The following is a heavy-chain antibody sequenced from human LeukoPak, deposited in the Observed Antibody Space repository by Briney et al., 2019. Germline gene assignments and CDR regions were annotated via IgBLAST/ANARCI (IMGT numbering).Heavy chain of an antibody. Sequence: GESLKISCKGSGYSFTSYWIGWVLQLPGKGLEWMVIIYPGDSDTRYSPSFQGQVTISADKSISTAYLQWSSLKASDTAMYYCARHESIAAAATGFDPWGQGTLVTVSS. CDR3: ARHESIAAAATGFDP. CDR1: GYSFTSYW. D-gene: IGHD6-13*01. V-gene: IGHV5-51*01. CDR2: IYPGDSDT. J-gene: IGHJ5*02.